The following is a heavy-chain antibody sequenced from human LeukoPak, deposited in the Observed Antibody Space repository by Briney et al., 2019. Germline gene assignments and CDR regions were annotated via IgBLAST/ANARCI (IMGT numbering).Heavy chain of an antibody. J-gene: IGHJ6*02. CDR3: AKEGYSSSWYVVAYYYYGMDV. CDR1: GLSFSSFA. D-gene: IGHD6-13*01. CDR2: IRGNGET. Sequence: GGSLRLSCAASGLSFSSFAMSWVRQGPARGLEWVSSIRGNGETFYADSVKGRFTISRDNSKNTLYLQMSSLRAEDTAVYYCAKEGYSSSWYVVAYYYYGMDVWGQGTTVTVSS. V-gene: IGHV3-23*01.